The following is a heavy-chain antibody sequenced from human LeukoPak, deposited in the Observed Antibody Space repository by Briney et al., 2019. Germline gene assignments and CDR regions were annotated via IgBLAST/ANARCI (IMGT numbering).Heavy chain of an antibody. Sequence: PGGSLRLSCAASGFTFSSYGMSWVRQAPGKGLEWVSAISNSGGSTYYADSVKGRFTISRDNSKNTLYLQMNSLRAEDTAVYYCAKDVVRYSSGWYDYWGQGTLVTVSS. D-gene: IGHD6-19*01. CDR3: AKDVVRYSSGWYDY. J-gene: IGHJ4*02. CDR1: GFTFSSYG. V-gene: IGHV3-23*01. CDR2: ISNSGGST.